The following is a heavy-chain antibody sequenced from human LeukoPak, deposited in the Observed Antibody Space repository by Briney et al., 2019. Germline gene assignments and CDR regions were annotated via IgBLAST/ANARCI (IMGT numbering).Heavy chain of an antibody. Sequence: ASVKVSCKASGDTFIPYTFSWVRQAPGQGLEWIGRIIPSLDVANYAQKFQGRVALSVDRDTATTYMEVTSLRSEDTAIYYCARDHCSPGTCLGGHWGQGTLVTVSS. J-gene: IGHJ4*02. D-gene: IGHD2-15*01. CDR3: ARDHCSPGTCLGGH. V-gene: IGHV1-69*04. CDR2: IIPSLDVA. CDR1: GDTFIPYT.